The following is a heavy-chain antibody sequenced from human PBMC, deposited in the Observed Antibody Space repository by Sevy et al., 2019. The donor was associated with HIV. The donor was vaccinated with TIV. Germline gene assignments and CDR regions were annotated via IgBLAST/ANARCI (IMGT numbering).Heavy chain of an antibody. CDR2: ISSNGNSE. CDR3: ARDSGYIVNWSPGGY. D-gene: IGHD1-1*01. J-gene: IGHJ4*02. V-gene: IGHV3-30-3*01. Sequence: GGSLRLSCAASNFNFRTHAMHWGRQAPGKGLEWVALISSNGNSEFYADSVKGRFIISRDNSKDTLFLQMNSLRPDDTAVYYCARDSGYIVNWSPGGYWGQRTLVTVSS. CDR1: NFNFRTHA.